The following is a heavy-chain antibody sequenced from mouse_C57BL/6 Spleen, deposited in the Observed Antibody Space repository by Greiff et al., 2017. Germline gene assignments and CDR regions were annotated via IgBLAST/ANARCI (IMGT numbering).Heavy chain of an antibody. CDR3: ARRNGRGFYYAMDY. Sequence: VQLQQPGAELVRPGSSVKLSCKASGYTFTSYWMHWVKQRPIQGLEWIGNIDPSDSETHYNQKFKDKATLTVDKSSSTAYMQLSSLTSEDSAVXYCARRNGRGFYYAMDYWGQGTSVTVSS. J-gene: IGHJ4*01. CDR1: GYTFTSYW. D-gene: IGHD1-1*01. V-gene: IGHV1-52*01. CDR2: IDPSDSET.